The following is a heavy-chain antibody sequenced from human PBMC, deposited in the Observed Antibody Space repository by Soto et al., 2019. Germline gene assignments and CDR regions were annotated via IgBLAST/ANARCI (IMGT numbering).Heavy chain of an antibody. D-gene: IGHD3-10*02. CDR3: ASCSVGYYYFGMYG. Sequence: SVKVSCKASGYTFTGYYMHWLRQAPGQGLAWMGWINPNSGGTNYAQKFQGRVTMTRDTSISTAYMELSRLRSDDTAVYYCASCSVGYYYFGMYGCAQGTTVTVSA. CDR2: INPNSGGT. V-gene: IGHV1-2*02. J-gene: IGHJ6*01. CDR1: GYTFTGYY.